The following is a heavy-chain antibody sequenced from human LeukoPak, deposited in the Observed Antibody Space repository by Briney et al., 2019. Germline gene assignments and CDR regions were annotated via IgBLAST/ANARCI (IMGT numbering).Heavy chain of an antibody. D-gene: IGHD6-19*01. CDR1: GGSISSYY. CDR3: AKSGWYSDYYYGMDI. V-gene: IGHV4-4*07. CDR2: IYTSGST. Sequence: PSETLSLTCTVSGGSISSYYWSWLRHPAGKGLEWIRRIYTSGSTNYNPSLKSRVTMSVDTSKNQFSLKLSSVTAADTAVYYCAKSGWYSDYYYGMDIWGQGTTVTVSS. J-gene: IGHJ6*02.